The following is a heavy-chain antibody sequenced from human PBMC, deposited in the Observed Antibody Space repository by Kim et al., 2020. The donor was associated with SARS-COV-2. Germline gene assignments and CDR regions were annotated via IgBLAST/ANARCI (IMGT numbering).Heavy chain of an antibody. Sequence: GGSLRLSCAASGFTFSAYAMAWVRQAPGKGLEWVSTITGSGDYTHYSDSVRGRFTISRDNSKNTVYLQMNRLRAEDTAVYYCAKRHVAATFRYFDYWGQG. J-gene: IGHJ4*02. CDR3: AKRHVAATFRYFDY. V-gene: IGHV3-23*01. CDR1: GFTFSAYA. CDR2: ITGSGDYT. D-gene: IGHD6-25*01.